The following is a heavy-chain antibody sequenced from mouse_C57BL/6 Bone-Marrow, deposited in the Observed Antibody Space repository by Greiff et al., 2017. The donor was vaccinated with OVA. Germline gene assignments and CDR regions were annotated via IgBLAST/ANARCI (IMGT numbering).Heavy chain of an antibody. CDR1: GYTFTSYG. CDR3: AIYYDYYFDY. J-gene: IGHJ2*01. V-gene: IGHV1-81*01. Sequence: VKLVESGAELARPGASVKLSCKASGYTFTSYGISWVKQRTGQGLEWIGEIYPRSGNTYYNEKFKGKATLTADKSSSTAYMELRSLTSEDSAVYFCAIYYDYYFDYWGQGTTLTVSS. CDR2: IYPRSGNT. D-gene: IGHD2-4*01.